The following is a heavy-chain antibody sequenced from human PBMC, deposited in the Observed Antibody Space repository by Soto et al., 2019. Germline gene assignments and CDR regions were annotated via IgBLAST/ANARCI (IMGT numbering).Heavy chain of an antibody. CDR3: ARPPRPLLNWFDP. CDR1: GGTFSSYA. D-gene: IGHD2-21*02. Sequence: QVQLVQSGAEVKKPGSSVKVSCKASGGTFSSYAISWVRQAPGQGLEWMGGIIPIFGTANYAQKFQGRVTITAHESTSPAYMERSSLSSEDTAVYYCARPPRPLLNWFDPWGQGTLVTVSS. CDR2: IIPIFGTA. V-gene: IGHV1-69*12. J-gene: IGHJ5*02.